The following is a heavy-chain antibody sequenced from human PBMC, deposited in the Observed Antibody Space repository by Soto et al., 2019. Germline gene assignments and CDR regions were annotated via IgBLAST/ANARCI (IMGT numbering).Heavy chain of an antibody. V-gene: IGHV3-23*01. CDR2: ISASGGST. Sequence: PGGSLRLSCAASGFTFSNYAMSWVRQAPGKGLEWVSGISASGGSTYYADSVKGRFTISRDNSRNTLYLQMNSLRAEDTAVYYCAKAPAFYYYYGMDVWGQGTTVTAP. D-gene: IGHD2-2*01. CDR1: GFTFSNYA. CDR3: AKAPAFYYYYGMDV. J-gene: IGHJ6*02.